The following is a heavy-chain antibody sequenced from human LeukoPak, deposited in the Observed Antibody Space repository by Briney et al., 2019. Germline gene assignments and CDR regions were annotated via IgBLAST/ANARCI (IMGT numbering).Heavy chain of an antibody. V-gene: IGHV3-7*01. CDR1: GFTFKTYW. Sequence: GGSLRLSCAASGFTFKTYWMIWVRRPPGKGLEWVANKNQDGSEKYYVDSVKGRFTVSRDNAKNSLYLQLNSLRAEDTAVYYCGTRAYWGQGTLVTVSS. J-gene: IGHJ4*02. CDR3: GTRAY. CDR2: KNQDGSEK.